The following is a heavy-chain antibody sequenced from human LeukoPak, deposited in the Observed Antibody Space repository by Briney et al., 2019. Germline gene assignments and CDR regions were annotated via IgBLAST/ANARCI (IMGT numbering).Heavy chain of an antibody. J-gene: IGHJ5*02. Sequence: GGSLRLSCAASGFTFDDYTMHWVRQAPGKGLEWVSLISWDGGSTYYADSVKGRFTISRDNSKNSLYLQMNSLRFEDSAFYYCGKSQWIGIAAPFDPWGQGTLVTVSS. V-gene: IGHV3-43*01. CDR1: GFTFDDYT. CDR3: GKSQWIGIAAPFDP. D-gene: IGHD6-6*01. CDR2: ISWDGGST.